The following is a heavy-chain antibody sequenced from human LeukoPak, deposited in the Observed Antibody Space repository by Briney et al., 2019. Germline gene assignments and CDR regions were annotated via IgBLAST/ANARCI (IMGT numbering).Heavy chain of an antibody. D-gene: IGHD3-22*01. V-gene: IGHV3-53*05. Sequence: PGGSLRLSCAASGFTVSSNYLSWVRQAPGKGLEWVSVIYSGDSTYYADSVKGRFTISRDNSKNTLYLQMNSLRAEDTALYYCAQNKNYYDNSGYVNWGQGTLVTVSS. CDR3: AQNKNYYDNSGYVN. CDR1: GFTVSSNY. J-gene: IGHJ4*02. CDR2: IYSGDST.